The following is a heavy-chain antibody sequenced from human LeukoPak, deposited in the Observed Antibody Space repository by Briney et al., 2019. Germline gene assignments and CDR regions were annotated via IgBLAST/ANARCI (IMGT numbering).Heavy chain of an antibody. J-gene: IGHJ4*02. CDR2: IYTSGST. V-gene: IGHV4-61*02. Sequence: SQTLSLTCTVSGGPISSGSYYWSWIRQPAGKGLEWIGRIYTSGSTNYNPSLKSRVTISVDTSKNQFSLKLSSVTAADTAVYYCARDEGSGRTPLGYWGQGTLVTVSS. CDR3: ARDEGSGRTPLGY. D-gene: IGHD6-19*01. CDR1: GGPISSGSYY.